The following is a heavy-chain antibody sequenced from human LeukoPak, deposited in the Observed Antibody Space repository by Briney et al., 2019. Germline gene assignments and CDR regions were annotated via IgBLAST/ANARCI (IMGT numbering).Heavy chain of an antibody. V-gene: IGHV3-33*08. CDR1: EFTFSSYV. Sequence: GGSLRLSCTASEFTFSSYVMHWVRQAPGKGLEWAAVIWNDGGNKSYADSVKGRFTISRDNSMYALFLQMNSLRAEDTAVYYCAREDRLGYYNYGMDVWGQGTTVTVSS. J-gene: IGHJ6*02. CDR2: IWNDGGNK. D-gene: IGHD3/OR15-3a*01. CDR3: AREDRLGYYNYGMDV.